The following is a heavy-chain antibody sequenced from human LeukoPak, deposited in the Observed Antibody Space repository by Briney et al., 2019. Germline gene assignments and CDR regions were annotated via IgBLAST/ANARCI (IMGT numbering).Heavy chain of an antibody. CDR2: IYYSGST. J-gene: IGHJ5*02. V-gene: IGHV4-59*01. D-gene: IGHD2-2*01. CDR3: ARVGGGYCSSTSCASGFDP. Sequence: SETLSLTCTVSGGSISSYYWSWIRQPPGKGLEWIGYIYYSGSTNYNPSLKSRVTIPVDTSKNQFSLKLSSVTAADTAVYYCARVGGGYCSSTSCASGFDPWGQGTLVTVSS. CDR1: GGSISSYY.